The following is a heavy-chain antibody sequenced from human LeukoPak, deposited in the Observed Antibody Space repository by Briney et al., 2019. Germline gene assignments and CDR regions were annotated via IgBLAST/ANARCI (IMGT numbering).Heavy chain of an antibody. CDR3: ARHGSYYDY. CDR2: IYYSGST. V-gene: IGHV4-39*01. Sequence: SETLSLTCTVSGGSISSSSYYWGWIPQPPGKGLEWIGSIYYSGSTYYNPSLKSRVTVSVDTSKNQFSLKLSSVTAADTAVYYCARHGSYYDYWGQGTLVTVSS. J-gene: IGHJ4*02. CDR1: GGSISSSSYY. D-gene: IGHD3-10*01.